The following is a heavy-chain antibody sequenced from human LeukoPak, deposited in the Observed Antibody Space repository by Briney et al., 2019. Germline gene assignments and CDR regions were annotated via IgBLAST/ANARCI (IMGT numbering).Heavy chain of an antibody. V-gene: IGHV3-74*01. CDR1: GFTFSSYW. CDR3: VRGYCSGGSCYARAFDI. CDR2: INSDGSST. D-gene: IGHD2-15*01. J-gene: IGHJ3*02. Sequence: PGGSLRLSCAASGFTFSSYWMHWVRQAPGKGLVWVSRINSDGSSTSYADSVKGRFTISRDNAKNSLYLQMNSLRAEDTAVYYCVRGYCSGGSCYARAFDIWGQGTMVTVSS.